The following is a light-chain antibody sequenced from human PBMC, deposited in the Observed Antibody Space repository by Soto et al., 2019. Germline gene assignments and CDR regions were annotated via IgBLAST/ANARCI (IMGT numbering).Light chain of an antibody. J-gene: IGLJ3*02. Sequence: QLVLTQPTSLSASPGASARFTCTLRSGINVGTYKIYWYQQKPGSLPRYLLTHKSDSESPAASLDPRYFTQYRPLLISGLQSEDEADCYCAIWYSSTWVFGGGTKVTVL. CDR2: HKSDS. V-gene: IGLV5-39*01. CDR3: AIWYSSTWV. CDR1: SGINVGTYK.